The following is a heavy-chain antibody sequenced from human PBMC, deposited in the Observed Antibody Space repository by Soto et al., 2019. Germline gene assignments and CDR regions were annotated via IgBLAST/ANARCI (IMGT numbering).Heavy chain of an antibody. CDR3: ASVVRAIEARDNYYFAY. Sequence: QVHLVQSGAEVKKPGSSVKVSCKASGGTFSSYAISWVRQAPGQGLEWTGGIIPIFGTANYAQKFQGRVRITADKSTSTAYMDLSTGTSADTAVYYCASVVRAIEARDNYYFAYWGRLSVVTVSS. D-gene: IGHD6-6*01. CDR1: GGTFSSYA. J-gene: IGHJ4*01. CDR2: IIPIFGTA. V-gene: IGHV1-69*06.